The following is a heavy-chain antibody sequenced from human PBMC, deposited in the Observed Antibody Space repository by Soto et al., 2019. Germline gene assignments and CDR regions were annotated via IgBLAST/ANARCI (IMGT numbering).Heavy chain of an antibody. CDR1: GFTFSSYG. CDR2: ISYDGSNK. J-gene: IGHJ4*02. CDR3: AKDGHDFWSGYYMDY. D-gene: IGHD3-3*01. V-gene: IGHV3-30*18. Sequence: GGSLRLSCAASGFTFSSYGMHWVRQAPGKGLEWVAVISYDGSNKYYADSVKGRFTISRDNSKNTLYLQMNSLRAEDTAVYYCAKDGHDFWSGYYMDYWGQGTLVTVSS.